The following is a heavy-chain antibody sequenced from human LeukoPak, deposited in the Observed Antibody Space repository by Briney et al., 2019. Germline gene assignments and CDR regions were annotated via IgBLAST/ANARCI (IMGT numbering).Heavy chain of an antibody. V-gene: IGHV3-23*01. Sequence: GGSLRLSCAASGFTFGSYAMNWVRQAPGKGLEWVSAISGSGGTTYYADSVKGRFTISRDNSKNTLYLQMNSLRAEDTAVYYCAKAENDIPTVAAANDPWGQGTLVTVSS. D-gene: IGHD6-13*01. CDR3: AKAENDIPTVAAANDP. CDR1: GFTFGSYA. J-gene: IGHJ5*02. CDR2: ISGSGGTT.